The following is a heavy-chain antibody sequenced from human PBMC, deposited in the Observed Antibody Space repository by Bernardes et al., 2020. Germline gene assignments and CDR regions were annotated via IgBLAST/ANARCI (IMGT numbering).Heavy chain of an antibody. D-gene: IGHD2-15*01. Sequence: GSLRLSCAASGFTFSSYTMNWLRQAPGKGLEWVSSISYSTSYIYYADSVKGRFTISRDNAKNSLYLQMNSLRAEDTAMYYCARERECSGGSCYLFDYWGQGTLVTVSS. CDR2: ISYSTSYI. CDR1: GFTFSSYT. V-gene: IGHV3-21*01. CDR3: ARERECSGGSCYLFDY. J-gene: IGHJ4*02.